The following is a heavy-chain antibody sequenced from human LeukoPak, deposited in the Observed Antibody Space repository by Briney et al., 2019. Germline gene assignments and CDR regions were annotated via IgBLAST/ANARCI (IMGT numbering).Heavy chain of an antibody. V-gene: IGHV3-7*04. J-gene: IGHJ6*02. Sequence: QSRGSLRLSCAASGFSFGAYWMTWVRQAPGKGLEWLANTQQDGSVKYYLGSVKGRLTISRDNAKNSLYLQMNSLRAEDTAVYYCARHKTDYLATGAPMDVWGQGTTVTVSS. D-gene: IGHD4/OR15-4a*01. CDR1: GFSFGAYW. CDR3: ARHKTDYLATGAPMDV. CDR2: TQQDGSVK.